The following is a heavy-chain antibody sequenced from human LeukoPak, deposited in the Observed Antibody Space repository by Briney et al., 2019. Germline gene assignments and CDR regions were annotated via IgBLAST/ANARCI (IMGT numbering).Heavy chain of an antibody. CDR3: GRVRSYYDSSGFDY. J-gene: IGHJ4*02. CDR1: GFTFSSCS. D-gene: IGHD3-22*01. Sequence: GGSLRLSCAVSGFTFSSCSMTWVRQVPGKALEWVSSISTTSDYIYYADSVKGRFTISRDNAENSLYLQMNSLRPEDTAVYYCGRVRSYYDSSGFDYWGQGIPVTVSS. CDR2: ISTTSDYI. V-gene: IGHV3-21*01.